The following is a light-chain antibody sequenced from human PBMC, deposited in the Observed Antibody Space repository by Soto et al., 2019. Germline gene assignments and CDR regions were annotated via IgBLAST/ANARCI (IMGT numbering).Light chain of an antibody. CDR2: GAS. CDR1: QSVSGSY. J-gene: IGKJ5*01. CDR3: QQYGGSPLIT. V-gene: IGKV3-20*01. Sequence: EIVLTQSPGTLSLSPGERATLSCRASQSVSGSYLAWYQQKPGQAPRLLIYGASSRATRIPDRFSGSGSGTDFTLTISRLEPQYPAVYYCQQYGGSPLITFGQGTRREIK.